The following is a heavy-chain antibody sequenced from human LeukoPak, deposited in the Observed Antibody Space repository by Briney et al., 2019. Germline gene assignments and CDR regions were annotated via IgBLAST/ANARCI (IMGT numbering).Heavy chain of an antibody. CDR2: IYSGGST. J-gene: IGHJ4*02. V-gene: IGHV3-66*02. Sequence: GGSLRLSCAASGFTVSSNYKSWVRQAPGKGLEWVSVIYSGGSTYYADSVKGRFTISRDNSKNTLYLQMNSLRAEDTAVYYCARDRGRLWLGAFDYWGQGTLVTVSS. D-gene: IGHD3-10*01. CDR3: ARDRGRLWLGAFDY. CDR1: GFTVSSNY.